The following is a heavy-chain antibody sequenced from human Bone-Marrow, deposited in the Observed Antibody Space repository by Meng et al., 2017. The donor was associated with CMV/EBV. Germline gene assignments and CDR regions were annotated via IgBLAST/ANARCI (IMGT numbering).Heavy chain of an antibody. Sequence: GGSLRLSCAASGFTFIDAWMSWFRQAPGKGPEWVGRIKSKGDGGTIDYAAPVKGRFSISRDDSRKTLTLQMNSLKTEDTAVYYCARTAISSTWAYYGMDVWGQGTTVTVSS. V-gene: IGHV3-15*01. CDR2: IKSKGDGGTI. CDR1: GFTFIDAW. J-gene: IGHJ6*02. CDR3: ARTAISSTWAYYGMDV. D-gene: IGHD2-2*01.